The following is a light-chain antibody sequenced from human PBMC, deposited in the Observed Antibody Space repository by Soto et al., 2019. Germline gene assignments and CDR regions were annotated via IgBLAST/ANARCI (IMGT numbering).Light chain of an antibody. J-gene: IGKJ4*01. CDR3: QQYNKWLT. V-gene: IGKV3-15*01. CDR2: GAS. CDR1: ESVGSS. Sequence: EVGMTQSPATLSVFPGERVTLSCRASESVGSSLAGYQQKPGQAARLHIYGASTRATGVPARFSGSGSETEFTLTISSLQSEDFALYYCQQYNKWLTVGGGTKVEIE.